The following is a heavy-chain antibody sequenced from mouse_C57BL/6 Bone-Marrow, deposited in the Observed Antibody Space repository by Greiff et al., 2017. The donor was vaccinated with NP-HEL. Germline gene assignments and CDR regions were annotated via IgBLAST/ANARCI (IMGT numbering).Heavy chain of an antibody. V-gene: IGHV10-1*01. CDR1: GFSFNTYA. CDR2: IRSKSNNYAT. J-gene: IGHJ4*01. CDR3: VRTCYDYDGGAMDY. D-gene: IGHD2-4*01. Sequence: EVKVVESGGGLVQPKGSLKLSCAASGFSFNTYAMNWVRQAPGKGLEWVARIRSKSNNYATYYADSVKDRFTISRDDSESMLYLQMNNLKTEDTAMYYCVRTCYDYDGGAMDYWGQGTSVTVSS.